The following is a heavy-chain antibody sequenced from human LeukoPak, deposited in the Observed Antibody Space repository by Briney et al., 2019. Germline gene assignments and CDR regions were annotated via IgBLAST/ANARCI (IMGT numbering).Heavy chain of an antibody. CDR3: AKGENRNDY. J-gene: IGHJ4*02. V-gene: IGHV3-30*04. Sequence: GGSLRLSCAASGFTFSSYAMHWVRQAPGKGLEWVAVISYDGSNKYYADSVKGRFTISRDNSKNTLYLQMNSLRAEDTAVYYCAKGENRNDYWGQGTLVTVSS. D-gene: IGHD1-14*01. CDR1: GFTFSSYA. CDR2: ISYDGSNK.